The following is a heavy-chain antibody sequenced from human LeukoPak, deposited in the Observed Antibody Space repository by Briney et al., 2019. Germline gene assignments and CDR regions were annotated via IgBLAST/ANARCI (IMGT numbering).Heavy chain of an antibody. Sequence: ASVKVSCKASGYTFISYDISWVRQAPGQGLEWMGWISAYNGNTNYAQKLQGRVTMTTDTSTSTAYMELRSLRSDDTAVYYCARAARDSSGEDAFDIWGQGTMVTVSS. D-gene: IGHD3-22*01. V-gene: IGHV1-18*01. J-gene: IGHJ3*02. CDR2: ISAYNGNT. CDR3: ARAARDSSGEDAFDI. CDR1: GYTFISYD.